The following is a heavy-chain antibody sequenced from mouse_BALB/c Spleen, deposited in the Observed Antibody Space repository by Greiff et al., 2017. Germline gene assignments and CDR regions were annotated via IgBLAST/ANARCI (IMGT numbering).Heavy chain of an antibody. J-gene: IGHJ2*01. V-gene: IGHV5-6-5*01. CDR1: GFTFSSYA. CDR3: ARGVGYDYDGNFDY. Sequence: EVMLVESGGGLVKPGGSLKLSCAASGFTFSSYAMSWVRQTPEKRLEWVASISSGGSTYYPDSVKGRFTISRDNARNILYLQMSSLRSEDTAMYYCARGVGYDYDGNFDYWGQGTTLTVSS. CDR2: ISSGGST. D-gene: IGHD2-4*01.